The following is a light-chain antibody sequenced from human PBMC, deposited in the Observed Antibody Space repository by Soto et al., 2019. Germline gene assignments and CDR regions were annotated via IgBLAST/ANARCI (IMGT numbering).Light chain of an antibody. V-gene: IGKV1-5*01. CDR2: DAS. CDR1: QSLNNW. Sequence: DIQMTQSPSTLSASVGDRVTITWRASQSLNNWLAWYQQRPGKAPKLLIYDASTLERGVPSRFSGTGSGTEFTLTISSMQPDDFATYYCQQYHRASITFGQGTRLEIK. CDR3: QQYHRASIT. J-gene: IGKJ5*01.